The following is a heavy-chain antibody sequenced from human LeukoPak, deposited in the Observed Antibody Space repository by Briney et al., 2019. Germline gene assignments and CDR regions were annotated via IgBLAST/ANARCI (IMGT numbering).Heavy chain of an antibody. D-gene: IGHD4-17*01. Sequence: PGGSLTLSCAASGFTFSNYYMSWIRQAPGKGLEWVSYISGSGSTIYYADSVKGRFTISRDNAKNSLYLQMNSLRAEDTAVYYCARDLDYGVYADYWGQGTLVTVSS. J-gene: IGHJ4*02. CDR2: ISGSGSTI. CDR3: ARDLDYGVYADY. CDR1: GFTFSNYY. V-gene: IGHV3-11*01.